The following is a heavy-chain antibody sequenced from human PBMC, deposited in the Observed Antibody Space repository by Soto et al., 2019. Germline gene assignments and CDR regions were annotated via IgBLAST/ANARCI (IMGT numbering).Heavy chain of an antibody. V-gene: IGHV4-30-4*08. D-gene: IGHD3-3*01. J-gene: IGHJ5*02. Sequence: QVQLQQWGAGLLKPSETLSLTCAVSGASLSDYYWCWIRQPPGKGLEWIGYIYYSGSTYYNPSLKSRVTISVDTSKNQFSLKLSSVTAADTAVYYCARVITIFGVAPLGRVDPWGQGTLVTVSS. CDR2: IYYSGST. CDR3: ARVITIFGVAPLGRVDP. CDR1: GASLSDYY.